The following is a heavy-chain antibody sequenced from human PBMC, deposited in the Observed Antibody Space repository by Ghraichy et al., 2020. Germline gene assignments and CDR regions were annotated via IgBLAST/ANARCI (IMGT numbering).Heavy chain of an antibody. CDR1: GFTFSSYS. CDR2: ISSSSSTI. Sequence: GGSLRLSCAASGFTFSSYSMNWVRQAPGKGLEWVSYISSSSSTIYYADSVKGRFTISRDNAKNSLYLQMNSLRDEDTAVYYCARGADYYDSSGRFPFDYWGQGTLVTVSS. J-gene: IGHJ4*02. D-gene: IGHD3-22*01. CDR3: ARGADYYDSSGRFPFDY. V-gene: IGHV3-48*02.